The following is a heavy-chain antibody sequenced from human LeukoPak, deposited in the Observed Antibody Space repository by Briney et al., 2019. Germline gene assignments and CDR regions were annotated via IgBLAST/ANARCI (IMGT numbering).Heavy chain of an antibody. D-gene: IGHD3-9*01. CDR1: GFTFSNYA. Sequence: GGSLRLSCAASGFTFSNYAMSWVRQAPGKGLEWVSAISGSGGSTYYADSVKGRFTISKDNSNNTLYLQMNSLRVEDTAVCSCAKNPDYFDLYYFDDWGQGTLVTVSS. J-gene: IGHJ4*02. V-gene: IGHV3-23*01. CDR3: AKNPDYFDLYYFDD. CDR2: ISGSGGST.